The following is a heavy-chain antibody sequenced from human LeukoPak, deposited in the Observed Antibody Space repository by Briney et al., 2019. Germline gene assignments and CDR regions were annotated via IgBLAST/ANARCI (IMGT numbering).Heavy chain of an antibody. CDR3: ARRSGYSAVHY. CDR2: IYYSGST. V-gene: IGHV4-61*01. J-gene: IGHJ4*02. CDR1: GGSVSSGSYY. Sequence: SETLSLTCTVSGGSVSSGSYYWSWIRQPPGKGLEWIGYIYYSGSTNYNPSLKSRVTISVDTSKNQFSLKLSSVTAADTAVYYCARRSGYSAVHYSRQATLLNVSS. D-gene: IGHD2-15*01.